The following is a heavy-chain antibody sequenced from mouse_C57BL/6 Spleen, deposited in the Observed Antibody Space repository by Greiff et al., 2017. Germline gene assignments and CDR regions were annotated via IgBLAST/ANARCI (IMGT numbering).Heavy chain of an antibody. CDR1: GYAFSSYW. Sequence: QVQLQQSGAELVKPGASVKISCKASGYAFSSYWMNWVKQRPGKGLEWIGQIYPGDGDTNYNGKFKGKATLTADKSSSTAYMQLSILTSEDSAVYFCAREDGSSHGYFDVWGTGTTVTVSS. J-gene: IGHJ1*03. V-gene: IGHV1-80*01. CDR2: IYPGDGDT. D-gene: IGHD1-1*01. CDR3: AREDGSSHGYFDV.